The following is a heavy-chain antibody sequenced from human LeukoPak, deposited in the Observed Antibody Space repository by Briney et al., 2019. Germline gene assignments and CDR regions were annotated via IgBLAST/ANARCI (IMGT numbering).Heavy chain of an antibody. D-gene: IGHD1-7*01. CDR1: GYTFTGYY. J-gene: IGHJ3*02. Sequence: ASVKVSCKASGYTFTGYYMHWVRQAPGQGLEWMGWINPNSGGTNYAQKLQGRVTMTTDTSTGTAYMELRSLRSDDTAVYYCARSFNWNYVLWMSLGAFDIWGQGTMVTVSS. V-gene: IGHV1-2*02. CDR2: INPNSGGT. CDR3: ARSFNWNYVLWMSLGAFDI.